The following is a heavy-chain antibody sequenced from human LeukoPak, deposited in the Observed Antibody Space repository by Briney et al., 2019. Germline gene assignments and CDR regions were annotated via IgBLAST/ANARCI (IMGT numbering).Heavy chain of an antibody. V-gene: IGHV1-2*02. Sequence: ASVKVSWKDSGYTFRGYYMPCVRPAPGYSLECFVYINPNSGGTNYAQKFQGRVTMTRDTSISTAYMELSRLRSDDTAVYYCARESGALLEWEGDFDYWGQGTLVTVSS. CDR1: GYTFRGYY. CDR3: ARESGALLEWEGDFDY. CDR2: INPNSGGT. J-gene: IGHJ4*02. D-gene: IGHD3-3*01.